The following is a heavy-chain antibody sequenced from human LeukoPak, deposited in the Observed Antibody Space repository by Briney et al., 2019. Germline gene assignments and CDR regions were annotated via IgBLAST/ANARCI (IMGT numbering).Heavy chain of an antibody. J-gene: IGHJ4*02. CDR2: ISGSGGST. CDR1: GFTFSSYA. CDR3: AKQITFVGVIVIFDY. V-gene: IGHV3-23*01. Sequence: GGSLRLSCAVSGFTFSSYARSWVRQAPGKGLEWVSAISGSGGSTYYADSVKGRFTISRDNSKNTLYLQMNSLRAEDTAVYYCAKQITFVGVIVIFDYWGQGTLVTVSS. D-gene: IGHD3-16*02.